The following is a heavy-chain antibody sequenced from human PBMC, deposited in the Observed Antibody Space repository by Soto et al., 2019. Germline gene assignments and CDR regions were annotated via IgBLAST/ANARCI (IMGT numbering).Heavy chain of an antibody. V-gene: IGHV3-30*18. CDR2: ISYDGSNK. CDR1: GFTFSSYV. Sequence: GGSRRLSCAASGFTFSSYVMHGVGQAPGKGLEWVAVISYDGSNKYYADSVKGRFTISRDNSKNTLYLQMNSLRAEDTAVYYCAKNGQEYYYYGMDVWGQGTTVTVSS. D-gene: IGHD2-8*01. J-gene: IGHJ6*02. CDR3: AKNGQEYYYYGMDV.